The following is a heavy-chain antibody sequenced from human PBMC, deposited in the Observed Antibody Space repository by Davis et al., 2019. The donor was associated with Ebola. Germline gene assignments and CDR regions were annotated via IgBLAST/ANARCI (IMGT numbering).Heavy chain of an antibody. CDR3: ATLRYFDWLFPNGPDY. D-gene: IGHD3-9*01. CDR2: ISGSGGRT. CDR1: GFTFSSYG. Sequence: GESLKTPCAASGFTFSSYGMSWVRQAPGKGLEWVSGISGSGGRTYYADSVKGRFTISRDNSKNTLYLQMDSLRAEDTAVYYCATLRYFDWLFPNGPDYWGQGTLVTVSS. V-gene: IGHV3-23*01. J-gene: IGHJ4*02.